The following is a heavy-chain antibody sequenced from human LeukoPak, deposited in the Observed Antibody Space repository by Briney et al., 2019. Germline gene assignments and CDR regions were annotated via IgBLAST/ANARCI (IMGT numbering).Heavy chain of an antibody. D-gene: IGHD1-26*01. J-gene: IGHJ4*02. CDR2: INPNSGGT. CDR3: ARGPGSYARY. CDR1: GGTFSSYA. Sequence: GASVKVSCKASGGTFSSYAISWVRQAPGQGLEWMGWINPNSGGTNYAQKFQGRVTMTRDTSISTAYMELSRLRSDDTAVYYCARGPGSYARYWGQGTLVTVSS. V-gene: IGHV1-2*02.